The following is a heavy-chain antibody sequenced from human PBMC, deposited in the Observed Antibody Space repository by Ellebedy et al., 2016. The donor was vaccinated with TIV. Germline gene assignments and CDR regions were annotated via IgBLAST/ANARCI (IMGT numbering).Heavy chain of an antibody. V-gene: IGHV3-9*01. CDR3: AKDKNYGSGSYYNYHGMDV. D-gene: IGHD3-10*01. Sequence: SLKISCAASGFSFDDYAMHWVRQAPGKGLEWVSGISWNSGSIDYADSVKGRFTISRDNAKNSLYLQMNSLRAEDTALYYCAKDKNYGSGSYYNYHGMDVWGQGTTVTVSS. CDR1: GFSFDDYA. J-gene: IGHJ6*02. CDR2: ISWNSGSI.